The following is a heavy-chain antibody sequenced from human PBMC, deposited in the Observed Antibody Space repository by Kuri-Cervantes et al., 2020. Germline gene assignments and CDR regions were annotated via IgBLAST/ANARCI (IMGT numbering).Heavy chain of an antibody. V-gene: IGHV1-18*01. D-gene: IGHD1-26*01. CDR2: ISPYNGDT. Sequence: ASVKVSCKASGYTFRTFGLNWVRQAPGQGLEWVGWISPYNGDTNFAQKFRGRVTLTADTSTSTAYMELRSLRSDDTAVYYCARLPNPVGATWWFDPWGQGTLVTVSS. J-gene: IGHJ5*02. CDR1: GYTFRTFG. CDR3: ARLPNPVGATWWFDP.